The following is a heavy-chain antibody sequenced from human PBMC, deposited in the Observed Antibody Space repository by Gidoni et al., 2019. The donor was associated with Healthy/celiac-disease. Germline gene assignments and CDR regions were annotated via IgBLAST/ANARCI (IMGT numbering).Heavy chain of an antibody. CDR1: GYTFTSYD. D-gene: IGHD6-13*01. CDR2: MNPNSGNT. Sequence: QVQLVQSGAEVQQPGASVKVSCQSSGYTFTSYDINWVRQATGQGLEWMGWMNPNSGNTGYAKKFKGRVTMTRKTSISTAYMERSSLRSEDTAVYYCARAGSSWSYYYYYYMDGWGKGTTVTVSS. J-gene: IGHJ6*03. CDR3: ARAGSSWSYYYYYYMDG. V-gene: IGHV1-8*01.